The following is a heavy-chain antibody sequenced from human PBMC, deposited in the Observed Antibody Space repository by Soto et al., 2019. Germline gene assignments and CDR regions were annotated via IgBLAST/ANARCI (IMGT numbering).Heavy chain of an antibody. CDR3: AAHYYGSGSYYNFDY. CDR2: IYYSGST. CDR1: GGSISSGGYY. J-gene: IGHJ4*02. D-gene: IGHD3-10*01. Sequence: PSETLSLTCTVSGGSISSGGYYWSWIRQHPGKGLEWIGYIYYSGSTYYNPSLKSRVTISVDTSKNQFSLKLSSVTAADTAVYNCAAHYYGSGSYYNFDYWGQGTLVTVSS. V-gene: IGHV4-31*03.